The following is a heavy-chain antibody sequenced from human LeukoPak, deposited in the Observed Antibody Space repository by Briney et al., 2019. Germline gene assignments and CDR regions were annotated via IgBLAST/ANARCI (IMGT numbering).Heavy chain of an antibody. D-gene: IGHD4-17*01. V-gene: IGHV1-2*02. CDR1: GYTFTGYY. CDR3: ARDLPRDDYGDYEGDY. J-gene: IGHJ4*02. Sequence: ASVKVSCKASGYTFTGYYMHWVRQAPGQGLEWMGWINPNSGGTNYAQKFQGRVTMTRDTSISTAYMELSRLRSDDTAVYYCARDLPRDDYGDYEGDYWGQGTLVTVSS. CDR2: INPNSGGT.